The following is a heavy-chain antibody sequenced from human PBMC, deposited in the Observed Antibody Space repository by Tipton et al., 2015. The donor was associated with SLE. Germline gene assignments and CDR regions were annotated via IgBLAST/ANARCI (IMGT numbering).Heavy chain of an antibody. V-gene: IGHV4-61*01. CDR2: IYHSGNS. CDR1: GVSVRSNSYY. D-gene: IGHD6-19*01. J-gene: IGHJ6*03. Sequence: TLSLTCSVSGVSVRSNSYYWGWIRQPPGQGLEWIGYIYHSGNSNYNPSLKSRLTISLDTSKNQFSLRLSSVTAADTAAYYCARAGAYGFYHYYMDVWGKGTTVTVSS. CDR3: ARAGAYGFYHYYMDV.